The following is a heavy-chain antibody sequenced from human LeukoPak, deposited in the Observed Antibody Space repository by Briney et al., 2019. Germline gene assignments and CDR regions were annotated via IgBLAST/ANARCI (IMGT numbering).Heavy chain of an antibody. CDR3: ARHGERDYYDSSGYSVDAFDI. CDR1: GGSISSYY. Sequence: PSETLSLTCTVSGGSISSYYWSWIRQPPGKGLEWIGYIYYSGSTNYNPSLKSRVTISVDTSKNQFSLKLSSVTAADTAVYCCARHGERDYYDSSGYSVDAFDIWGQGTMVTVSS. CDR2: IYYSGST. V-gene: IGHV4-59*08. J-gene: IGHJ3*02. D-gene: IGHD3-22*01.